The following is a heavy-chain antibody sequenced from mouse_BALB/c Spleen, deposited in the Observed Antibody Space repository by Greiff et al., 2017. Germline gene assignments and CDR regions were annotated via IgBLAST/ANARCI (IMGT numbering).Heavy chain of an antibody. Sequence: EVKLVESGGGLVQPGGSRKLSCAASGFTFSSYDMSWVRQTPEKRLEWVAYISSGGGSTYYPDTVKGRFTISRDNAKNTLYLQMSSLKSEDTAMYYCASSYYYGSSWYFDVWGAGTTVTVSS. CDR3: ASSYYYGSSWYFDV. CDR1: GFTFSSYD. V-gene: IGHV5-12-1*01. D-gene: IGHD1-1*01. J-gene: IGHJ1*01. CDR2: ISSGGGST.